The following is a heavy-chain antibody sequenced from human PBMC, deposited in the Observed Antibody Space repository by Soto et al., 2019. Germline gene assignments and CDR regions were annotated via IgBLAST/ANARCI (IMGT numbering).Heavy chain of an antibody. CDR1: GGPISRNY. J-gene: IGHJ6*02. CDR2: IYYSGST. D-gene: IGHD6-19*01. Sequence: PSETLSLTCTVSGGPISRNYWSWIRQPPGKGLEWIGYIYYSGSTNYNPSLKSRVTISVDTSKNQFSLKLSSVTAADTAMYYCARDWGIEVSENYYYYGMDVWGQGTTVTVSS. V-gene: IGHV4-59*12. CDR3: ARDWGIEVSENYYYYGMDV.